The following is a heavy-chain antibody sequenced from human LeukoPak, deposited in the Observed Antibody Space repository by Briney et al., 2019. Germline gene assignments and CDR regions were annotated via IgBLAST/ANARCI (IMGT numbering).Heavy chain of an antibody. CDR3: ARIKYGSGSYYFDY. Sequence: SETLSLTCTVSGYSISNGFYWAWIRQPPGKGLEWIGSVYHTGSTYSNPSLKSRVTISVDTSKNQFSLKLSSVTAADTAVYYCARIKYGSGSYYFDYWGQGTLVTVSS. CDR2: VYHTGST. CDR1: GYSISNGFY. J-gene: IGHJ4*02. V-gene: IGHV4-38-2*02. D-gene: IGHD3-10*01.